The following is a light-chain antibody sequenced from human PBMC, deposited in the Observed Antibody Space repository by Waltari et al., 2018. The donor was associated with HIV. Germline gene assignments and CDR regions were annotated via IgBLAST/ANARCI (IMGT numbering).Light chain of an antibody. CDR1: QSILHSNGKTY. CDR2: EVS. Sequence: DIVMTQTPLSLPVTAGQTASISCKASQSILHSNGKTYFYWYHQRPGQTPQLLMYEVSNRVSGVPDRFSGSGSGTDFTLKIRRVEAEDVGFYYCMQSIEFPSFGQGTRLEIK. V-gene: IGKV2D-29*01. CDR3: MQSIEFPS. J-gene: IGKJ5*01.